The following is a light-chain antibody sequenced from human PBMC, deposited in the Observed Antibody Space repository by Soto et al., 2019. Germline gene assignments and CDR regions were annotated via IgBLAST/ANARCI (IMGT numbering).Light chain of an antibody. J-gene: IGKJ4*01. Sequence: DIVMTQSPATLSVSPGERATLSCRASQSIGRNLAWYHQKPGQAPRLLIYGASLRATGIPARFSGSGSGTEFTLTISSLQSEDFAVYSCQQYNTWPLTFGGGTKVDIK. CDR1: QSIGRN. CDR2: GAS. CDR3: QQYNTWPLT. V-gene: IGKV3-15*01.